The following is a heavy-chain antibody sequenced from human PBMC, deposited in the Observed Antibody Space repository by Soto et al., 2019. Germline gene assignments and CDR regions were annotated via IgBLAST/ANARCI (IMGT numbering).Heavy chain of an antibody. CDR3: VRDRDWAFDI. V-gene: IGHV3-48*02. J-gene: IGHJ3*02. D-gene: IGHD3-9*01. CDR2: FRTSRKYI. Sequence: EHLVESGGGVVQPGGSLTLSCTASGYTFSEYSMNWVRQAPGKGLEWVSYFRTSRKYIFYADSVRGRFTISRDDARNSPYLQLNSLRDEDTAVYYCVRDRDWAFDIWGQGTMVTVSS. CDR1: GYTFSEYS.